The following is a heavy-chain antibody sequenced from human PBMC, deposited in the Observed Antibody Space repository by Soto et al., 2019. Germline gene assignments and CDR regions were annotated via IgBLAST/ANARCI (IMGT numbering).Heavy chain of an antibody. CDR2: IYSGGSA. J-gene: IGHJ4*02. V-gene: IGHV3-66*04. CDR1: GFTVSSNY. CDR3: ARHGYSYGGGYFDY. D-gene: IGHD5-18*01. Sequence: EVQLVESGGGLVQPGGSLRLSCAASGFTVSSNYMSWVRQAPGKGLEWVSVIYSGGSAYYADSVKGRLTISRDKSKNTLYLQMNSLRAEDTAVYYCARHGYSYGGGYFDYWGQGTLVTVSS.